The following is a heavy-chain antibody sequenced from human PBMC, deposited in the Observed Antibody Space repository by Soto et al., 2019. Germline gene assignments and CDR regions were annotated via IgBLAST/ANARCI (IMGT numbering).Heavy chain of an antibody. CDR3: ATRSGGGGAFDF. D-gene: IGHD3-10*01. Sequence: EVQLVESGGGLVLPGGSLRLSCAASGLTFSNYEMNWVRQAPGKGLEWVSYIGRGGTTTYYADSLKGRFTISRDNAKNSLYLQMNRLRAEDTAVYYCATRSGGGGAFDFWGQGTMVTVSS. CDR1: GLTFSNYE. J-gene: IGHJ3*01. CDR2: IGRGGTTT. V-gene: IGHV3-48*03.